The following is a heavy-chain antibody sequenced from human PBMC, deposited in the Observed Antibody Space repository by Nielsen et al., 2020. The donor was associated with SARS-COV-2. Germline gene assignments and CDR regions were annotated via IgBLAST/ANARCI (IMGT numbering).Heavy chain of an antibody. CDR2: IHRTGGT. CDR1: GGSLSGYY. D-gene: IGHD3-16*01. J-gene: IGHJ3*02. Sequence: SETLSLTCAVYGGSLSGYYWSWIRQSPGKGLEWIGEIHRTGGTNFNTSLKSRVTISVNTSKSQFFLKLSYVTAADTAVYYYANWGHAFDIWGQGTMVTVSS. CDR3: ANWGHAFDI. V-gene: IGHV4-34*01.